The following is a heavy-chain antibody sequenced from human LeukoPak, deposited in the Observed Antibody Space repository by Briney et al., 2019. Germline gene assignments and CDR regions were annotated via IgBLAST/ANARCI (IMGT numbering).Heavy chain of an antibody. CDR2: IKSEAAGGTT. CDR3: ITDSLVQNY. Sequence: WIRQPPGKGLEWVGRIKSEAAGGTTDYGTAVRGRFTLSRDDSRHTVYLQMHSLKTDDTAVYYCITDSLVQNYWGQGTLVTVFS. V-gene: IGHV3-15*01. D-gene: IGHD2-8*01. J-gene: IGHJ4*02.